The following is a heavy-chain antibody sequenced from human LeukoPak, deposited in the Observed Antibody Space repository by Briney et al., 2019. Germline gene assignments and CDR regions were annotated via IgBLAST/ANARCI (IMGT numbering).Heavy chain of an antibody. CDR2: IYISGST. CDR3: AGNSCSGGSCYENRGYFDY. CDR1: GGSISSGSYY. J-gene: IGHJ4*02. V-gene: IGHV4-61*02. Sequence: SETLSLTCTVSGGSISSGSYYWSWIRQPAGKGLEWIGRIYISGSTNYNPSLKSRVTISVDTSKSQFSLKLSSVTAADTAVYYCAGNSCSGGSCYENRGYFDYWGQGTLVTVSS. D-gene: IGHD2-15*01.